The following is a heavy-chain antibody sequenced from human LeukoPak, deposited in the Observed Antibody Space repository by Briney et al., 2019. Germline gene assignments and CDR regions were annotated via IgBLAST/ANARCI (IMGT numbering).Heavy chain of an antibody. CDR1: GGTFSSYA. Sequence: SVKVSCKASGGTFSSYAISWVRQAPGQGLEWMGGIIPIFGTANYAQKFQGRVTITTDESTSTAYMELSSLRSEDTAVYYCARGVVPAAIGESWFDPWGQGTLVTVSS. CDR3: ARGVVPAAIGESWFDP. D-gene: IGHD2-2*02. V-gene: IGHV1-69*05. CDR2: IIPIFGTA. J-gene: IGHJ5*02.